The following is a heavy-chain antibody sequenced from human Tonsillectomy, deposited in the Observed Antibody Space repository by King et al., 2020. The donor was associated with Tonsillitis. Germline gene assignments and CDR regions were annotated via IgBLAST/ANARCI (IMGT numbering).Heavy chain of an antibody. CDR2: INPNSGGT. CDR1: GYTFTGYY. CDR3: ARSLLRSLVWSSQVY. V-gene: IGHV1-2*02. Sequence: VQLVESGAEVKKPGASVKVSCKASGYTFTGYYMHWVRQAPGQGLEWMGWINPNSGGTNYAQKFQGRVTMTRDTSISTAYMELSRLRSDDTAVYYCARSLLRSLVWSSQVYWGEGTLGTASS. J-gene: IGHJ4*02. D-gene: IGHD3-3*01.